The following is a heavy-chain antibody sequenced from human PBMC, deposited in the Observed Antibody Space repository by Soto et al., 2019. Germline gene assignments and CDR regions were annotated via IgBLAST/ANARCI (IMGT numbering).Heavy chain of an antibody. Sequence: EVHLVESGGGLVKPGGSHRLSCAASGFTFTNAWMSWVRQAPGKGLEWVGRIQSKAEGGTTHYAAPVKGRFTISRDDSKDTLYLQMNSLKTEDPAVYCCTTLDCGWPFDSWGQGTLVTVSS. J-gene: IGHJ4*02. CDR3: TTLDCGWPFDS. V-gene: IGHV3-15*01. CDR2: IQSKAEGGTT. CDR1: GFTFTNAW. D-gene: IGHD6-19*01.